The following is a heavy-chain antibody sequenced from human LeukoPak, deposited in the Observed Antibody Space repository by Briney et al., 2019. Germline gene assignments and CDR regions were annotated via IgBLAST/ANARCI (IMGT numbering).Heavy chain of an antibody. J-gene: IGHJ4*02. CDR2: ISGSGGST. V-gene: IGHV3-23*01. Sequence: PGRSLRLSCAASGFTFSSYGMHWVRQAPGKGLEWVSAISGSGGSTYYADSVKGRFTISRDNSKNTLYLQMNSLRAEDTAVYYCAKGTYSGYDVDYWGQGTLVTVSS. CDR1: GFTFSSYG. D-gene: IGHD5-12*01. CDR3: AKGTYSGYDVDY.